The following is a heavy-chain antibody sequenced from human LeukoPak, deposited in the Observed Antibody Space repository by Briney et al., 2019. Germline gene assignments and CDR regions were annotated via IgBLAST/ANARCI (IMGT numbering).Heavy chain of an antibody. D-gene: IGHD1-26*01. Sequence: GGSLRLSCAASGFTFSSYEMDWVRQAPGKGLEWVSYISSSGSTIYYADSVKGRFTISRDNAKNSLYLQMNSLRAEDTAVYYCARVIGSYGDSAYWGQGTLVTVSS. V-gene: IGHV3-48*03. CDR3: ARVIGSYGDSAY. CDR2: ISSSGSTI. J-gene: IGHJ4*02. CDR1: GFTFSSYE.